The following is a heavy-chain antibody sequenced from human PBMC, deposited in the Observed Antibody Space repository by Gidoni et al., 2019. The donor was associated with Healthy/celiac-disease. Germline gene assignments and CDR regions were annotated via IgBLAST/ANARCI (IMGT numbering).Heavy chain of an antibody. Sequence: QVQLQESSPGLVKPSETLSLTCTVSGGSISSYYWSWIRQPPGKGLEWIGYIYYSGSTNYNPSLKSRVTISVDTSKNQFSLKLSSVTAADTAVYYCARRDDILTGYSYWGQGTLVTVSS. D-gene: IGHD3-9*01. CDR3: ARRDDILTGYSY. J-gene: IGHJ4*02. CDR2: IYYSGST. CDR1: GGSISSYY. V-gene: IGHV4-59*08.